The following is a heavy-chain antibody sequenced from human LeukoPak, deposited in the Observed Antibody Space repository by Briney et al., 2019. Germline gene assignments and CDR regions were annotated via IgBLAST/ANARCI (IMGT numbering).Heavy chain of an antibody. CDR2: IIPIFGTA. CDR3: ARAIVVVPKNYAFDI. J-gene: IGHJ3*02. D-gene: IGHD3-22*01. Sequence: ASVKVSCKASGGTFSSYAISWVRQAPGQGLEWMGGIIPIFGTANYAQKFQGRVTITTDESTSTAYMELRMLRSEDTAVYYCARAIVVVPKNYAFDIWGQGTMVTVSS. CDR1: GGTFSSYA. V-gene: IGHV1-69*05.